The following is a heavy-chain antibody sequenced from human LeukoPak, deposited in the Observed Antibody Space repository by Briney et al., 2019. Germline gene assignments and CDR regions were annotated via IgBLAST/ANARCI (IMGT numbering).Heavy chain of an antibody. CDR1: GGSISSSSYY. D-gene: IGHD2-15*01. Sequence: SETLSLTCTVSGGSISSSSYYWGWIRQPPGKGLEWIGSIYYSGSTYYNPSLKSRVTISVDTSKNQFSLKLSSVTAANTAVYYCARGFQSIVVVVAATNWFDPWGQGTLVTVSS. CDR3: ARGFQSIVVVVAATNWFDP. V-gene: IGHV4-39*07. CDR2: IYYSGST. J-gene: IGHJ5*02.